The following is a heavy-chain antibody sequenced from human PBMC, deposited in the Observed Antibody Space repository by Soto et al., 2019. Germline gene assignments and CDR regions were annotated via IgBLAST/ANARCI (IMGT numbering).Heavy chain of an antibody. Sequence: GGSLRLSCAASGFTFSSYGMHWVRQAPGKGLEWVAVISYDGSNKYYADSVKGRFTISRDNSKNTLYLQMNSLRAEDTAVYYCAKDVEQWEYYYYGMDVWGQGTTVTVSS. D-gene: IGHD1-26*01. V-gene: IGHV3-30*18. CDR3: AKDVEQWEYYYYGMDV. J-gene: IGHJ6*02. CDR1: GFTFSSYG. CDR2: ISYDGSNK.